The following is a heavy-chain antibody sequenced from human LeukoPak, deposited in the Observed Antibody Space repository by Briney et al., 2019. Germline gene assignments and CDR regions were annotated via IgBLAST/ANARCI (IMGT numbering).Heavy chain of an antibody. D-gene: IGHD2-2*01. CDR1: GFTFSTYG. Sequence: GGSLRLSCAASGFTFSTYGMHWVRQAPGKGLEWVAVISYDGSNKYYADSVKGRFTISRDNSKNTLYLQMNSLRAEDTDVYYCAKVGRVVPAAIYYFDYWGQGTLVTVSS. CDR2: ISYDGSNK. J-gene: IGHJ4*02. V-gene: IGHV3-30*18. CDR3: AKVGRVVPAAIYYFDY.